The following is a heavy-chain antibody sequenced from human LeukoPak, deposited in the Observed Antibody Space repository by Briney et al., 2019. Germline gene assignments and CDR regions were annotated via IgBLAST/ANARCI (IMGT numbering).Heavy chain of an antibody. CDR1: GFTFGSYA. J-gene: IGHJ6*03. V-gene: IGHV3-30*04. Sequence: PGGSLRLSCAASGFTFGSYAMHWVRQAPGKGLEWVAVISYDGSNKYYADSVKGRFTISRDNSKNTLYLQMNSLRAEDTAVYYCASGYCGGDCSSRPNYYYYYMDVWGKGTTVTVSS. CDR2: ISYDGSNK. D-gene: IGHD2-21*02. CDR3: ASGYCGGDCSSRPNYYYYYMDV.